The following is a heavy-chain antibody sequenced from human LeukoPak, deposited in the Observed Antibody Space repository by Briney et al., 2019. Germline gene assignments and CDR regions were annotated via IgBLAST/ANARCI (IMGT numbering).Heavy chain of an antibody. J-gene: IGHJ6*03. V-gene: IGHV1-18*01. Sequence: ASVKVSCKASGYTFTSYGISWVRQAPGQGLEWMGWISAYNGNTNYAQKLQGRVTMTTDTSTSTAYMELRSLRSDDTAVYYCARPASIAVAGTRGYYMDVWGKGTTVTVSS. D-gene: IGHD6-19*01. CDR1: GYTFTSYG. CDR2: ISAYNGNT. CDR3: ARPASIAVAGTRGYYMDV.